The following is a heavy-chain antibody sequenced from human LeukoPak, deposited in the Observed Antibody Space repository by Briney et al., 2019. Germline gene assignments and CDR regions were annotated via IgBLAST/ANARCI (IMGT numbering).Heavy chain of an antibody. CDR3: ARAAIYYDRSLDAFDI. D-gene: IGHD3-22*01. V-gene: IGHV4-61*01. CDR1: GYSISSGYY. J-gene: IGHJ3*02. CDR2: IYYSGST. Sequence: KSSETLSLTCTVSGYSISSGYYWAWIRQPPGKGLEWIGYIYYSGSTNYNPSLKSRVTISVDTSKNQFSLKLSSVTAADTAVYYCARAAIYYDRSLDAFDIWGQGTMVTVSS.